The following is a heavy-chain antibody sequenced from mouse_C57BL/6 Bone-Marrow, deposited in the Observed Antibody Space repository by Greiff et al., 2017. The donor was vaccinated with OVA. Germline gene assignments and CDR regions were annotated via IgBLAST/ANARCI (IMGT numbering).Heavy chain of an antibody. Sequence: VQLQQSGTVLARPGASVKMSCNTSGYTFTSYWMHWVKQRPGQGLEWIGAIYPGNSDTSYNQKFKGKAKLTAVTSASTAYKELSSLTNEDSAVYYCTEGTTHTYWGQGTLVTVSA. CDR1: GYTFTSYW. D-gene: IGHD3-3*01. CDR2: IYPGNSDT. CDR3: TEGTTHTY. J-gene: IGHJ3*01. V-gene: IGHV1-5*01.